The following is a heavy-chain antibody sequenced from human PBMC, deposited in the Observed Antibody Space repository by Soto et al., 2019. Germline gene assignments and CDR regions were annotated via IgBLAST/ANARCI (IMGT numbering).Heavy chain of an antibody. J-gene: IGHJ6*02. D-gene: IGHD6-13*01. CDR2: IIPIFGTA. CDR3: ARVPSAQQQLGIYYYYYGMDV. Sequence: SVKVSCKASGGTFSSYAISWVRQAPGQGLEWMGGIIPIFGTANYAQKFQGRVTITADESTSTAYMELSSLRSEDTAVYYCARVPSAQQQLGIYYYYYGMDVSGQGPTVTVYS. CDR1: GGTFSSYA. V-gene: IGHV1-69*13.